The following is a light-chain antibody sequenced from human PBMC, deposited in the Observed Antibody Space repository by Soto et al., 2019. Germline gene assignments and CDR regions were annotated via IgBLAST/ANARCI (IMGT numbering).Light chain of an antibody. Sequence: QAVVTQPPSASGTPGQRVTISRSGSSSNIGSKTVNWYQQLPGTAPKLLIYSNNQRPSGVPDRFSGSKSGTSASLAISGLQSEDEADYYCAAWDDSLNGVVFGGGTKLTVL. CDR1: SSNIGSKT. V-gene: IGLV1-44*01. J-gene: IGLJ2*01. CDR3: AAWDDSLNGVV. CDR2: SNN.